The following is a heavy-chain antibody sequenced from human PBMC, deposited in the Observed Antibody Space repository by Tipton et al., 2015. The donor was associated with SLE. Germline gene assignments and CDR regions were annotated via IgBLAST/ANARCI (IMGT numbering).Heavy chain of an antibody. Sequence: TLSLTCTVSGGSITSSSYLWGWIRQSPGKGLEWIGNINTGGGTYRNPPLMSRVTISVDTSKTQFSLIATSVTAADTAVYYCARAGGGDSNWFDPWGQGTLVTVSS. CDR3: ARAGGGDSNWFDP. D-gene: IGHD2-21*01. J-gene: IGHJ5*02. CDR2: INTGGGT. V-gene: IGHV4-39*07. CDR1: GGSITSSSYL.